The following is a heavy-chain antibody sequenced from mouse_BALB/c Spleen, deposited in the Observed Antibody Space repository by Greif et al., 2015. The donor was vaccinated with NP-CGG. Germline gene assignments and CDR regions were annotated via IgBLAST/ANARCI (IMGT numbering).Heavy chain of an antibody. D-gene: IGHD2-3*01. V-gene: IGHV1S81*02. J-gene: IGHJ3*01. CDR1: GYTFTSYW. CDR2: INPSNGRT. CDR3: ARGGLLRSFAH. Sequence: QVQLQQSGAELVKPGASVKLSCKASGYTFTSYWMHWVKQRPGQGLEWIGEINPSNGRTNYNEKFKSKATLTVDKSSSTAYMQLSSLTSEDSAVYYCARGGLLRSFAHWGQGTLVTVSA.